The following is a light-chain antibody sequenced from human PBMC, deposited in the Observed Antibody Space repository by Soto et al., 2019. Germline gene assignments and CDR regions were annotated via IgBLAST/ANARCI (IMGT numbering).Light chain of an antibody. CDR2: EVC. V-gene: IGLV2-14*03. CDR3: SSYTSSSTRV. Sequence: QSALTQPASVSGSPGQSITISCTGTSSDVGAYDYVSWYQQHPDKAPKLMIYEVCNRPSGVSNRFSGSKSVNTATLTISGLQADDEADYYCSSYTSSSTRVFGTGTKLTVL. J-gene: IGLJ1*01. CDR1: SSDVGAYDY.